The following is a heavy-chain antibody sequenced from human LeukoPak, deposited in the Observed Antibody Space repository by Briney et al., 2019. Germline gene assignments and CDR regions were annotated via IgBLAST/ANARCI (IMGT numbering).Heavy chain of an antibody. Sequence: GGSLRLSCAASGFTFSSYAMSWVRQAPGKGLEWVSGISGGGGSTYYADSVRGRFTTSRDNSKNTLYLQVNSLRAEGTAVYYCARTRGPNVFGGVHDYWGQGTLVTVSS. V-gene: IGHV3-23*01. J-gene: IGHJ4*02. CDR3: ARTRGPNVFGGVHDY. CDR2: ISGGGGST. D-gene: IGHD3-16*01. CDR1: GFTFSSYA.